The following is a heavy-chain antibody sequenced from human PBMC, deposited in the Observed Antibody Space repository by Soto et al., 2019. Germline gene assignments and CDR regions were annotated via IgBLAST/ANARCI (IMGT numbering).Heavy chain of an antibody. J-gene: IGHJ6*02. CDR3: ARVAARPPYYYYGLDV. D-gene: IGHD6-6*01. Sequence: QVQLQESGPGLVKPSPTLSLTCTVSGGSISSGGYYWSWLRQQQGQGLEWIGYIYYSGSTYYNQSLKSRVNISVDTAKNQFSLKLSSVTAADTAVYYCARVAARPPYYYYGLDVWGQGTTVTVSS. V-gene: IGHV4-31*03. CDR2: IYYSGST. CDR1: GGSISSGGYY.